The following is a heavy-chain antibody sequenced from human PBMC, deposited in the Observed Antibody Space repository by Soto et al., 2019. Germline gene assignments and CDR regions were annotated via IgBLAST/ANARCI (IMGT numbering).Heavy chain of an antibody. V-gene: IGHV4-34*01. CDR3: ARELYSIRVYYYGMDV. J-gene: IGHJ6*02. D-gene: IGHD4-4*01. CDR1: GGSFSGYY. CDR2: INHSGST. Sequence: NPSETLSLTCAVYGGSFSGYYWSWIRQPPGKGLEWIGEINHSGSTNYNPSLKSRVAISVDTSKNQFSLKLSSVTAADTAVYYCARELYSIRVYYYGMDVWGQGTTVTVSS.